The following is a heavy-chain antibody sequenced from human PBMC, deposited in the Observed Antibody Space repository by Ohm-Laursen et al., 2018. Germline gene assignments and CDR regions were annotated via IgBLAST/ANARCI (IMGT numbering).Heavy chain of an antibody. CDR2: IWHDGSSI. Sequence: SLRLSCTASGFTFSTYAMQWVRQAPGKGLEWVTIIWHDGSSIYYADSVKGRFSISRDNSKNTLYLQMNSLRAEDTGVYYCARHYGDNYYYYSMDVWGQGTTVTVSS. D-gene: IGHD4/OR15-4a*01. CDR1: GFTFSTYA. CDR3: ARHYGDNYYYYSMDV. V-gene: IGHV3-33*01. J-gene: IGHJ6*02.